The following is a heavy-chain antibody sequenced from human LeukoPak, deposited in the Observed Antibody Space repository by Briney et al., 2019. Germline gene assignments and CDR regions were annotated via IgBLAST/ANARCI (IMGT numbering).Heavy chain of an antibody. D-gene: IGHD3/OR15-3a*01. CDR1: GYTLTELP. J-gene: IGHJ6*02. Sequence: ASVKVSCKVSGYTLTELPMHWVRQAPGKGLEWMGGFDPEDGETIYAQKFQGRVTMTEDTSTDTAYMELSSLRSEDTAVYYCATTSGLDYYYYYGMDVWGQGTTVTVSS. CDR2: FDPEDGET. V-gene: IGHV1-24*01. CDR3: ATTSGLDYYYYYGMDV.